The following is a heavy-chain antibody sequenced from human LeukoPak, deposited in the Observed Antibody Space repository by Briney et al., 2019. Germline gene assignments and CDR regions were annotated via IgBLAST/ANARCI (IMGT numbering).Heavy chain of an antibody. D-gene: IGHD2-2*02. CDR2: INHSGST. CDR3: ARSGRVVPAAIVKYNWFDP. Sequence: SETLSLTCAVYGGSFSGYYWSWIRQPPGKGLEWIGEINHSGSTNYNPSLKSRVTISVDTSKNQFSLKLSSVTAADTAVYYCARSGRVVPAAIVKYNWFDPWGQGTLVTVSS. CDR1: GGSFSGYY. V-gene: IGHV4-34*01. J-gene: IGHJ5*02.